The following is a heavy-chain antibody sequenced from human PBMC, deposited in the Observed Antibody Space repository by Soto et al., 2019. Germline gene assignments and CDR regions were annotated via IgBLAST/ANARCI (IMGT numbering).Heavy chain of an antibody. CDR1: GDSFTSYW. V-gene: IGHV5-51*01. Sequence: GRSLKISCKGSGDSFTSYWSGWMSQMPGKGLECMGFIYPGDSDTTYSPSFQGHVTISADKYSSTAYLQWSSLKASDIAMYYCARVDSSGCSEYWGQGTLVTGSS. CDR3: ARVDSSGCSEY. CDR2: IYPGDSDT. D-gene: IGHD6-25*01. J-gene: IGHJ4*02.